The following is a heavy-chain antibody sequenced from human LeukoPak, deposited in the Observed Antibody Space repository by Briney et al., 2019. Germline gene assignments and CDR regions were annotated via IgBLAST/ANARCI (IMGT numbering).Heavy chain of an antibody. CDR3: SRALEV. V-gene: IGHV3-7*01. CDR1: GFTFRTQW. CDR2: INEDGSEK. Sequence: GGSLRLSCEVSGFTFRTQWMDWVRQAPGRGLDWVANINEDGSEKYYVDSVKGRFTIFRDNTKNSLYLQMNSLRAEDTAVYYCSRALEVWGKGTTVTVSS. J-gene: IGHJ6*04.